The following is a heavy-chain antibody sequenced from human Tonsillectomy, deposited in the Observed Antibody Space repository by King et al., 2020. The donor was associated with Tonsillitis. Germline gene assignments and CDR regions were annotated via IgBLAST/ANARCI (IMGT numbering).Heavy chain of an antibody. CDR3: ARRAYCSGNCYGDWSYFDY. V-gene: IGHV4-59*01. D-gene: IGHD2-21*02. CDR1: GGSISSYY. CDR2: IYYSGST. J-gene: IGHJ4*02. Sequence: QLQESGPGLVKPSETLSLTCTVSGGSISSYYWSWIRQPPGKGLEWIGYIYYSGSTNYNPSLKSRVTISLDTSKNQFSLKLNSVTAADTAVYYCARRAYCSGNCYGDWSYFDYWGQGTLVTVSS.